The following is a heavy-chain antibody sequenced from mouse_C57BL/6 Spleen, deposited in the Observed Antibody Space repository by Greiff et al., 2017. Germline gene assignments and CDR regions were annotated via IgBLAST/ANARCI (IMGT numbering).Heavy chain of an antibody. J-gene: IGHJ4*01. D-gene: IGHD2-3*01. V-gene: IGHV1-81*01. CDR1: GYTFTSYG. CDR3: ARFDGYSFYAMAY. Sequence: QVQLQQSGAELARPGASVQLSCKASGYTFTSYGISWVKQRTGQGLEWIGEIYPRSGNTYYNEKFKGKATLTADKSSSTAYMELRSLTSADSAVYFCARFDGYSFYAMAYWGQGTSGTVSS. CDR2: IYPRSGNT.